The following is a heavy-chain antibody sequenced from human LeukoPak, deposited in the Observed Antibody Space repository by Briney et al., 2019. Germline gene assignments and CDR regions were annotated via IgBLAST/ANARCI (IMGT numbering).Heavy chain of an antibody. CDR1: GFTFSSYA. CDR3: AKVVVPAAISAHYYYYYMDV. Sequence: PGGSLRLSCAASGFTFSSYAMHWVRQAPGKGLEWVAVISYDGSNKYYADSVKGRFTISRDNSKNTLYLQMNSLRAEDTAVYYCAKVVVPAAISAHYYYYYMDVWGKGTTVTVSS. CDR2: ISYDGSNK. D-gene: IGHD2-2*01. J-gene: IGHJ6*03. V-gene: IGHV3-30-3*01.